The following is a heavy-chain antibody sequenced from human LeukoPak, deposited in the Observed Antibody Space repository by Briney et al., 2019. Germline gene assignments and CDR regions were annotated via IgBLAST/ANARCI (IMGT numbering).Heavy chain of an antibody. Sequence: PGGSLRLSCAASGFTFSSYGMHWVRQAPGKGLEWVAVIWYDGSNKYYADSVKGRFTISRDNSKNTLYLQMNSLRAEDTAVYYCAKAPAARVSQAYYFDYWGQGTLVTVSS. J-gene: IGHJ4*02. V-gene: IGHV3-30*02. D-gene: IGHD2-2*01. CDR2: IWYDGSNK. CDR3: AKAPAARVSQAYYFDY. CDR1: GFTFSSYG.